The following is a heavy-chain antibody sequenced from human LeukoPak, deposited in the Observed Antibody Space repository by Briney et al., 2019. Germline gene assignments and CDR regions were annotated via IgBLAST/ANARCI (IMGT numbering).Heavy chain of an antibody. V-gene: IGHV3-7*01. J-gene: IGHJ4*02. CDR1: GYTFSPYW. Sequence: HTGGSLRLSCVASGYTFSPYWMSWVRQTPGKGLEWVANIKQDGTEKYYVDSVKGRFTISRDNAKNSLYLQMNSLRAEDTAVYYCTRRYFDLWGQGTLVTVSS. CDR3: TRRYFDL. CDR2: IKQDGTEK.